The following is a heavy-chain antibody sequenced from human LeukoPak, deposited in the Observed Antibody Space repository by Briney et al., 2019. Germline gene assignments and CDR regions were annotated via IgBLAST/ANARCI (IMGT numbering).Heavy chain of an antibody. J-gene: IGHJ1*01. D-gene: IGHD5-18*01. V-gene: IGHV1-46*01. CDR1: GYTFTSYY. Sequence: ASVKVSCKASGYTFTSYYMHWVRQAPGQGLEWMGIINPSGGSTSYAQKFQGRVTMTRDTSTSTVYMELSSLRSEDTAVYYCAGEESTAMVQLQHWGQGTLVTVSS. CDR2: INPSGGST. CDR3: AGEESTAMVQLQH.